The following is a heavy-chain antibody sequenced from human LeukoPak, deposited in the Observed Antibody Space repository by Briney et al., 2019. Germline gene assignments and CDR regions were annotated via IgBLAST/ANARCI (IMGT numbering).Heavy chain of an antibody. J-gene: IGHJ4*02. CDR3: AVTGSTVVTALYFDY. Sequence: GGSLRLSCAASGFTFSSYSMNWVRQAPGKGLEWVSYISSSSSTIYYADSVKGRFTMSRDNAKNSLYLQMNSLRDEDTAVYYCAVTGSTVVTALYFDYCCEGTVVTVSS. CDR2: ISSSSSTI. D-gene: IGHD4-23*01. CDR1: GFTFSSYS. V-gene: IGHV3-48*02.